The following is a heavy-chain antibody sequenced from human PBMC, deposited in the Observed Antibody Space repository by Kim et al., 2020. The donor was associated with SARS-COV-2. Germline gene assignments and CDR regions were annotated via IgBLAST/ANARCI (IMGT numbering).Heavy chain of an antibody. CDR1: GFTFSSYA. Sequence: ETLSLTCAASGFTFSSYAMSWVRQAPGKGLEWVSVIYSGGSSTYYADSVKGRFTISRDNSKNTLYLQMNSLRAEDTAVYYCAKGASIDYWGQGTLVTVSS. CDR2: IYSGGSST. J-gene: IGHJ4*02. V-gene: IGHV3-23*03. D-gene: IGHD6-6*01. CDR3: AKGASIDY.